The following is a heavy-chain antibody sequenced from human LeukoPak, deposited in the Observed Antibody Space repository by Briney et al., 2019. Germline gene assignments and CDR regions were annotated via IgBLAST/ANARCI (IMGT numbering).Heavy chain of an antibody. V-gene: IGHV1-18*01. CDR1: GYTFTSYG. D-gene: IGHD3-3*01. J-gene: IGHJ4*02. CDR2: ISAYNGNT. Sequence: VASVKVSCKASGYTFTSYGISWVRQAPGQGLEWMGWISAYNGNTNYAQKPQGRVTMTTDTSTSTAYMELRSLRSDDTAVYYCARVWYGYGEYDFWSGYYRGLGYYFDYWGQGTLVTVSS. CDR3: ARVWYGYGEYDFWSGYYRGLGYYFDY.